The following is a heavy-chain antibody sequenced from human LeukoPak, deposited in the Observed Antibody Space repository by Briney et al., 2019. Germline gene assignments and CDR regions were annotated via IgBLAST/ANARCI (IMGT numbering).Heavy chain of an antibody. CDR2: IKQDGSEK. Sequence: PGGSLRLSCAASGFTFSSYWMSWVRQAPGKGLEWVANIKQDGSEKYYVDSVKGRSTISRDNAKNSLYLQTNSLRAEDTAVYYCARDNLPLYYYDSSGYYYFDYWGQGTLVTVSS. V-gene: IGHV3-7*01. CDR3: ARDNLPLYYYDSSGYYYFDY. D-gene: IGHD3-22*01. CDR1: GFTFSSYW. J-gene: IGHJ4*02.